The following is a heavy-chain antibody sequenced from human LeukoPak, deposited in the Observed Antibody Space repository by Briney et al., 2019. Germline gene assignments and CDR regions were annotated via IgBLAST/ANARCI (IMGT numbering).Heavy chain of an antibody. Sequence: GGPLRLSCAASGFTFRSYAMTWVRQAPGKGLEWISYISSDIYYTDSVKGRFTISRDNAKNSLYLQMNSLRAEDTALYYCARVRSQGGSFDCWGLGTLVTVSS. J-gene: IGHJ4*02. CDR1: GFTFRSYA. D-gene: IGHD2-15*01. CDR2: ISSDI. CDR3: ARVRSQGGSFDC. V-gene: IGHV3-48*01.